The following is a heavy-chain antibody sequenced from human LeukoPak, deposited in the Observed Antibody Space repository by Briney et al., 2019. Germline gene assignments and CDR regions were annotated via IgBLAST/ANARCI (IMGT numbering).Heavy chain of an antibody. Sequence: GASVKVSCKASGGTFSSYAISWVRQAPGQGLEWMGGIIPIFGTANYAQKFQGRVTITADESTSTAYMELSSLGAEDTAVYYCARVSYYDSSGYYFLSYVDYWGQGTLVTVSS. CDR2: IIPIFGTA. CDR3: ARVSYYDSSGYYFLSYVDY. V-gene: IGHV1-69*13. J-gene: IGHJ4*02. CDR1: GGTFSSYA. D-gene: IGHD3-22*01.